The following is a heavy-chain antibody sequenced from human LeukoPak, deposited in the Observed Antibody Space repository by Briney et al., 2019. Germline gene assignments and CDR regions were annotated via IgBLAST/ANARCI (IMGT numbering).Heavy chain of an antibody. V-gene: IGHV4-59*01. CDR3: ARSLASWSSPFDY. CDR2: IYYSGST. D-gene: IGHD1-26*01. Sequence: SETLSLTCTVSGGSISSYYWSWIRQPPGKGLEWIGYIYYSGSTNYNPSLKSRVTISVDTSKNQFSLKLSSVTAADTAVYYCARSLASWSSPFDYWGQGTLVTVSS. CDR1: GGSISSYY. J-gene: IGHJ4*02.